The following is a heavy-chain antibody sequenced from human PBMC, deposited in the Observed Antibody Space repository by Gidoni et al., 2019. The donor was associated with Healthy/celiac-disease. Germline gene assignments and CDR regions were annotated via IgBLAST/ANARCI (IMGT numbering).Heavy chain of an antibody. Sequence: QVKLGESGGGVVQPGRSLRLRCAASGFPFSSYGMHWVRQAPGKGLEWVAVIWYDGSNKYYADSVKGRFTISRDNSKNTLYLQMNSLRADDTAVYYCARDGDGDYSMSFDYWGQGTLVTVSS. CDR3: ARDGDGDYSMSFDY. CDR1: GFPFSSYG. CDR2: IWYDGSNK. V-gene: IGHV3-33*01. J-gene: IGHJ4*02. D-gene: IGHD4-17*01.